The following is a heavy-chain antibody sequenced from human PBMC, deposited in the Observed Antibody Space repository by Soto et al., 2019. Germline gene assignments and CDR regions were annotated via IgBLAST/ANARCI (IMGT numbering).Heavy chain of an antibody. CDR3: TTDDPINRY. CDR2: LKSKTDGGTT. V-gene: IGHV3-15*01. J-gene: IGHJ4*02. Sequence: GGSLRLSCAASGFTFSNAWMSWVRQAPGKGLEWVGRLKSKTDGGTTDYAAPVIGRFTISRDGSKNTLYLQMNSLKTEDTAVYYCTTDDPINRYWGQGTLVTVSS. CDR1: GFTFSNAW.